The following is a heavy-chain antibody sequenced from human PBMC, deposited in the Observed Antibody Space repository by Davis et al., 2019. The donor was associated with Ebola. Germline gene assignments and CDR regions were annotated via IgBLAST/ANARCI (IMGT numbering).Heavy chain of an antibody. Sequence: ASVKVSCKASGGSFSMYSVSWVRQAPGQGLEWMGWINPHNGNTNYAQNVQGRVTMTTDTSTSTAYMEVGSLRSDDTAVYYCARAQFPTTSDHWGQGTLVTVSS. CDR3: ARAQFPTTSDH. J-gene: IGHJ4*02. CDR1: GGSFSMYS. CDR2: INPHNGNT. V-gene: IGHV1-18*01. D-gene: IGHD1-1*01.